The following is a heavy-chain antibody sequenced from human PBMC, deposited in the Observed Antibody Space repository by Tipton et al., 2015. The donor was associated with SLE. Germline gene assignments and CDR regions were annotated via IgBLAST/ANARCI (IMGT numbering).Heavy chain of an antibody. D-gene: IGHD2-2*01. J-gene: IGHJ3*02. V-gene: IGHV4-61*02. CDR3: ARAKEDIVVVPALFDI. CDR1: GGSISSGSYY. CDR2: IYTSGST. Sequence: LRLSCTVSGGSISSGSYYWSWIRQPAGKGLEWIGRIYTSGSTNYNPSLKSRVTISVDTSKNQFSLKLSSVTAADTAVYYRARAKEDIVVVPALFDIWGQGTMVTVSS.